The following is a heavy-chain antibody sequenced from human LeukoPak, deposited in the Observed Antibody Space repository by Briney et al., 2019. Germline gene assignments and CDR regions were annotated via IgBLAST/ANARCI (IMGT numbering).Heavy chain of an antibody. CDR3: AKSRDGYNQGFDY. CDR2: ISGSGGRI. CDR1: GFTFSSYG. J-gene: IGHJ4*02. V-gene: IGHV3-23*01. Sequence: GGSLRLSCAASGFTFSSYGMHWVRQAPGKGLEWVSAISGSGGRIYYGASVKGRFTISRDNSKNTLNLQMNSLRAEDTAVYYCAKSRDGYNQGFDYWGQGTLVTVSS. D-gene: IGHD5-24*01.